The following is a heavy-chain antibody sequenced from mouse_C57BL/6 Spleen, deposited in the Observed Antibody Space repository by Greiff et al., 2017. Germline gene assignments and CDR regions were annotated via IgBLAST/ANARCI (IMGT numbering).Heavy chain of an antibody. D-gene: IGHD1-1*01. CDR3: ARKALYYGCSPDY. CDR2: INPNNGGT. J-gene: IGHJ2*01. V-gene: IGHV1-26*01. Sequence: EVQLQQSGPELVKPGASVKISCKASGYTFTDYYMNWVKQSHGKSLEWIGDINPNNGGTSYNQKFKGKATLTVDKSSSTAYMELRSLTSEDSAVYYCARKALYYGCSPDYWGQGTTLTVSS. CDR1: GYTFTDYY.